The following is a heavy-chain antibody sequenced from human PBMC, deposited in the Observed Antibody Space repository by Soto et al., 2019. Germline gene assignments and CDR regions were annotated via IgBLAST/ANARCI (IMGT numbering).Heavy chain of an antibody. J-gene: IGHJ4*02. CDR3: TRVAVVTAAGTSDY. Sequence: GGSLRLSCAASEFTFSDYYMSWIRQVPGKGLEWVAYISGTSDSIPYADSVKGRFTISRDNAKNSLYLQMNSLRAEDTAVYYCTRVAVVTAAGTSDYWGQGTLVTVSS. D-gene: IGHD6-13*01. CDR1: EFTFSDYY. CDR2: ISGTSDSI. V-gene: IGHV3-11*06.